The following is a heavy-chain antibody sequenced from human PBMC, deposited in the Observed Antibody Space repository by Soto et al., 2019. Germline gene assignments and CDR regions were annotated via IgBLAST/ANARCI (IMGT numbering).Heavy chain of an antibody. J-gene: IGHJ5*02. CDR2: INAGNGNT. Sequence: ASVKVSCKASGYTFTSYAMHWVRQAPGQRLEWMGWINAGNGNTKYSQKFQGRVTITRDTSASTAYMELSSLRSKDTTVYYCGRDGGRRPSRFNWFDPWGQGTLVTVSS. CDR1: GYTFTSYA. D-gene: IGHD3-16*01. CDR3: GRDGGRRPSRFNWFDP. V-gene: IGHV1-3*01.